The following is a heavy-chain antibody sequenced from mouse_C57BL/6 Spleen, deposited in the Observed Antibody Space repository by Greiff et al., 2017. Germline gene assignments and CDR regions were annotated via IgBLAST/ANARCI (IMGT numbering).Heavy chain of an antibody. CDR1: GYTFTSYW. Sequence: QVQLQQPGAELVKPGASVKMSCKASGYTFTSYWITWVKQRPGQGLEWIGDIYPGSGSTNYNEKFKSKATLTVDTSSSTAYMQLSSLTSEDSAVYYCARVGDLRGNYEWYFDVWGTGTTVTVSS. CDR3: ARVGDLRGNYEWYFDV. J-gene: IGHJ1*03. V-gene: IGHV1-55*01. CDR2: IYPGSGST. D-gene: IGHD2-1*01.